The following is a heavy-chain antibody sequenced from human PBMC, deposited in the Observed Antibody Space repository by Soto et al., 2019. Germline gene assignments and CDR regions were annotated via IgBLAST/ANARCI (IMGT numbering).Heavy chain of an antibody. CDR3: GKGKGRTLSSTGN. CDR1: GFTFNDYV. CDR2: IGPGDGST. J-gene: IGHJ4*02. V-gene: IGHV3-23*01. D-gene: IGHD1-1*01. Sequence: EVLLLESGGGLVQPGGSLRLSCAASGFTFNDYVMTWGRQGPGKGLEWVATIGPGDGSTLYADSVKGRFTISRDNSKSTVFLQIDGLRDEDTASYYCGKGKGRTLSSTGNWGQGTVVTVSS.